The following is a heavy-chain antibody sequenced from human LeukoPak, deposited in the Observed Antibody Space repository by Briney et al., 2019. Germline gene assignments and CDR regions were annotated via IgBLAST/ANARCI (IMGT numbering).Heavy chain of an antibody. CDR1: GYTFTGYY. CDR3: ARGAWDSSGYYVDY. Sequence: ASVKVSCKASGYTFTGYYMHWVRQAPGQGLEWMGWISAYNGNTNYAQKLQGRVTMTTDTSTSTAYMELRSLRSDDTAVYYCARGAWDSSGYYVDYWGQGTLVTVSS. J-gene: IGHJ4*02. V-gene: IGHV1-18*04. D-gene: IGHD3-22*01. CDR2: ISAYNGNT.